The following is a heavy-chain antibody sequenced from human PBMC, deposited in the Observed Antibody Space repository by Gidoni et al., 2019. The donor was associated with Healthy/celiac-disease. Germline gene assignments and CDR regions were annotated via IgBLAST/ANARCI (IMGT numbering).Heavy chain of an antibody. V-gene: IGHV4-59*01. Sequence: QVQLPESGPGLVKPSETLSLTCTASGGSISSYYWSWFRQPPGKGLAWIGYIYYSGSTNYTPSLKSRVTISVDTSKNQVSLKLSSVTAADTAVYYCARDLGLDYYGSGSYYRPYYYYGMDVWGQGTTVTVSS. CDR2: IYYSGST. CDR1: GGSISSYY. CDR3: ARDLGLDYYGSGSYYRPYYYYGMDV. J-gene: IGHJ6*02. D-gene: IGHD3-10*01.